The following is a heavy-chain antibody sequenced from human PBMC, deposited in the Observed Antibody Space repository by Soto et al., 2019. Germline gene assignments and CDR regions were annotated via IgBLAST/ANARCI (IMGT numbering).Heavy chain of an antibody. CDR2: ISGSGDTT. CDR1: VVTFSRYA. D-gene: IGHD5-18*01. V-gene: IGHV3-23*01. Sequence: GGSLRLSCAASVVTFSRYAMTWVRQAPGKGLEWVSTISGSGDTTYYADSVRGRFTISRDNFKNTPSLQMSSLRADDTAVYYCAGIQLWPYFDYWGQGTLVTVSS. CDR3: AGIQLWPYFDY. J-gene: IGHJ4*02.